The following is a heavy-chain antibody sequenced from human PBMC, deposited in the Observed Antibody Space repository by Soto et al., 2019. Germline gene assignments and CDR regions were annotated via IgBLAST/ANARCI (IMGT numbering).Heavy chain of an antibody. J-gene: IGHJ6*02. CDR1: GYTFTGYY. CDR2: INPNSGGT. D-gene: IGHD1-26*01. Sequence: ASVKVSCKASGYTFTGYYMHWVRQAPGQGLEWMGWINPNSGGTNYAQKFQGWVTMTRDTSISTAYMELSRLRSDDTAVYYCARDRIGVGATPLYYYYGMDVWGQGTTVTVSS. CDR3: ARDRIGVGATPLYYYYGMDV. V-gene: IGHV1-2*04.